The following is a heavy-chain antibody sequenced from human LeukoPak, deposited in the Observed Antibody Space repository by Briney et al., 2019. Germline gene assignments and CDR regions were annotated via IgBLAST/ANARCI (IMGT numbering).Heavy chain of an antibody. CDR3: ARQVGTEDSGYDNPSDAFDI. CDR2: VHISGST. D-gene: IGHD5-12*01. Sequence: PSETLSLTCTVSGGSISSRSYCWSWIRQPAGKGLEWIGHVHISGSTNYNSSLKSRVTISVDTSKNQFSLKLSSVTAADTAVYYCARQVGTEDSGYDNPSDAFDIWGQGTMVTVSS. CDR1: GGSISSRSYC. J-gene: IGHJ3*02. V-gene: IGHV4-61*09.